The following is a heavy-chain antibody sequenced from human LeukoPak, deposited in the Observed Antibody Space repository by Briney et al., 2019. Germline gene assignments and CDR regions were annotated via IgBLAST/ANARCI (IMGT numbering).Heavy chain of an antibody. Sequence: GGSLRLSCAASGFTVSSNYMSWVRQAPGKGLEWVSVIYSGGSTYYADSVKGRFTISRDNSKNTLYLQMNSLRAEDTAVYYCAWWWELPKGDAFDIWGQGTMVTVSS. CDR1: GFTVSSNY. D-gene: IGHD1-26*01. J-gene: IGHJ3*02. CDR3: AWWWELPKGDAFDI. V-gene: IGHV3-66*01. CDR2: IYSGGST.